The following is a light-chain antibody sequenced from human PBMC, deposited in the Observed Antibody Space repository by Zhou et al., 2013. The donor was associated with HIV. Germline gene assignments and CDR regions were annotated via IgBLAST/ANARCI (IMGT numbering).Light chain of an antibody. J-gene: IGKJ1*01. Sequence: EIVMTQSPATLSVSPGERATLSCRASQSVSSNLAWYQQKPGQTPRLLIYGASTRVTGIPARFSGSGSGTEFTLTISRLEPEDFAVYYCLQYGSSPWTFGQGTNVEV. CDR2: GAS. CDR1: QSVSSN. CDR3: LQYGSSPWT. V-gene: IGKV3-15*01.